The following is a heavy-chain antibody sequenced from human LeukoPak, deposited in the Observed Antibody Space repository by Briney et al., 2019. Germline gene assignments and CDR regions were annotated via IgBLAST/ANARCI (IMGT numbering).Heavy chain of an antibody. V-gene: IGHV4-61*02. CDR3: ARNTVTTYYYYMDV. CDR2: IYTSGST. J-gene: IGHJ6*03. CDR1: GGSISSGSYY. Sequence: PSQTLSLTCTVSGGSISSGSYYWSWIRQPAGSGLEWIGRIYTSGSTNYNPSLKSRGTISVDTAKNQFSLKLSSVTAADTAVYYCARNTVTTYYYYMDVWGKGTTVTISS. D-gene: IGHD4-17*01.